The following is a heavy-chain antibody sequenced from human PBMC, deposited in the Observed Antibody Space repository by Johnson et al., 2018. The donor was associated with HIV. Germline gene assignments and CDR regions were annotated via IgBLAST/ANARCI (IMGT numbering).Heavy chain of an antibody. Sequence: QVQLVESGGGLVKPGGYLRLSCAASGFSFGDYYMSWIRQAPGKGLEWVSYISSSGSTIYYADSVKGRFTISRDNAKNSLYLQMSSLRAEDTAVYYCAKAVAKVGAGMSFDFWGQGTMVTVSS. CDR2: ISSSGSTI. CDR3: AKAVAKVGAGMSFDF. J-gene: IGHJ3*01. V-gene: IGHV3-11*04. D-gene: IGHD1-26*01. CDR1: GFSFGDYY.